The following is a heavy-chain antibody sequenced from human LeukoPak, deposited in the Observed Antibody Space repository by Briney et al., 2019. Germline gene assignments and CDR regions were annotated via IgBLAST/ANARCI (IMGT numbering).Heavy chain of an antibody. CDR2: IYYSGST. CDR1: GGSISSGDYY. CDR3: ARGHRSAEAFEI. J-gene: IGHJ3*02. Sequence: SETLSLTCTVSGGSISSGDYYWSWIRQPPGKGVEWIGYIYYSGSTYYSPSLKSRVTISVDTSKNQFSLKLSSVTAADTAVYYCARGHRSAEAFEIWGQGTMVTVSS. V-gene: IGHV4-30-4*01.